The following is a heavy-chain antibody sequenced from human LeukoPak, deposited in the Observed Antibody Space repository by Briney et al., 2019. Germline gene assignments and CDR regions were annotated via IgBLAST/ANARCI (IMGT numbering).Heavy chain of an antibody. CDR2: IYYSGST. J-gene: IGHJ3*02. V-gene: IGHV4-39*01. CDR3: ATPYSGGYHGLDI. Sequence: PSETMSLTCTVSGGSISSSTYYWGWIRQPPGKGLEWIGSIYYSGSTYYNPSLKSRVTISVDTSKNQFSLKLNSVTAADTAVYYCATPYSGGYHGLDIWGQGTMVTVSS. D-gene: IGHD1-26*01. CDR1: GGSISSSTYY.